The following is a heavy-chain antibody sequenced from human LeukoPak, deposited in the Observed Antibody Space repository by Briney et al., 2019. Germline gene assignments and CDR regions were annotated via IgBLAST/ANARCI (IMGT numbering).Heavy chain of an antibody. V-gene: IGHV1-8*01. J-gene: IGHJ4*02. Sequence: GASVKVSCKASGYTFTSYDINWVRQATGQGLEWMGWMNPSSGNTGYAQKFQGRVSMTRDTSISTAYMELSSLRSDDTAVYYCARAPKWELLPDYFDYWGQGTLVTVSS. D-gene: IGHD1-26*01. CDR3: ARAPKWELLPDYFDY. CDR2: MNPSSGNT. CDR1: GYTFTSYD.